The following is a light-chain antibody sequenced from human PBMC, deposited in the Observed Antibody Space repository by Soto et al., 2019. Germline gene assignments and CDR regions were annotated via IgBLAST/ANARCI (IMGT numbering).Light chain of an antibody. Sequence: ESVLTQSPGTLSLSPGERATLSCRASQRVTNDYLAWYQQKPGQAPRILIYGASNRPAGIPERFIGSGSGTEFTLTIDRLEPEDFAVYYCQQYGRFYVYSFGQGTRLEI. V-gene: IGKV3-20*01. CDR2: GAS. CDR1: QRVTNDY. CDR3: QQYGRFYVYS. J-gene: IGKJ2*03.